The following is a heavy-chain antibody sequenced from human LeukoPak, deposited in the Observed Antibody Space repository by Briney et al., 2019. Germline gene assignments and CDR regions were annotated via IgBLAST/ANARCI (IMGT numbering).Heavy chain of an antibody. CDR2: IYSGGST. J-gene: IGHJ4*02. V-gene: IGHV3-53*01. CDR3: ARAGKYSSRNFFDY. CDR1: GFTVSSNY. D-gene: IGHD6-19*01. Sequence: GGSLRLSCAASGFTVSSNYMSWVRQAPGKGLEWVSVIYSGGSTYYADSVKGRFTISRDNSKNMLYLQMNSLRAEDTAVYYCARAGKYSSRNFFDYWGQGTLVTVSS.